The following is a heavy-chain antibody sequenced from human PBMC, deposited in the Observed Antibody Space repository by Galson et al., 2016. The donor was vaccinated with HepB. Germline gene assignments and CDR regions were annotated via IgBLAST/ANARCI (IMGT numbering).Heavy chain of an antibody. J-gene: IGHJ5*02. D-gene: IGHD3-9*01. Sequence: PALVKPTQTLTLTCTFSGFSLSTSGVGVGWIRQSPGKALEWLALIYWNDDKRYSPSLKSGLTITKDTSKNLVVLTMTNMDPVDTATYFRSHRRNEILTGYYSPGWFDPWGPGTLVTVSS. CDR1: GFSLSTSGVG. CDR2: IYWNDDK. V-gene: IGHV2-5*01. CDR3: SHRRNEILTGYYSPGWFDP.